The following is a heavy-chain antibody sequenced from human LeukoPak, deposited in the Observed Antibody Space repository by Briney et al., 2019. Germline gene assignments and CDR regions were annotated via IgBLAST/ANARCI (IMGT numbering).Heavy chain of an antibody. CDR3: ARGALLWFGEGGWFDP. J-gene: IGHJ5*02. Sequence: SETLSLTCAVYGGSFSGYYWSWIRQPPGKGLEWIGEINHSGSTNYNPSLKSRVTISVDTSKNQSSLKLSSVTAADTAVYYCARGALLWFGEGGWFDPWGQGTLVTVSS. D-gene: IGHD3-10*01. CDR1: GGSFSGYY. V-gene: IGHV4-34*01. CDR2: INHSGST.